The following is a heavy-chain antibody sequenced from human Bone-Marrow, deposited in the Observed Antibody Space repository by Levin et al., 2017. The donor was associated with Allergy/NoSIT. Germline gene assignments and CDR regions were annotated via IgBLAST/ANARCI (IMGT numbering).Heavy chain of an antibody. J-gene: IGHJ4*02. CDR3: ARLFCADHAYFWNDVIPRRPYLDY. D-gene: IGHD1-1*01. Sequence: SETLSLTCTVSGGSISSSDFYWGWVRQPPGKGLEWIGTVYYSGSTYFNSSFESRATISVDTSKNQFSLTLSSVTAADTAVYYCARLFCADHAYFWNDVIPRRPYLDYWGRGTLVTVSS. V-gene: IGHV4-39*01. CDR1: GGSISSSDFY. CDR2: VYYSGST.